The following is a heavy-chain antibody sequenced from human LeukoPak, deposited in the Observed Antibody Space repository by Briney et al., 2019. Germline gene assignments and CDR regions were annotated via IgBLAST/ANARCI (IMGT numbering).Heavy chain of an antibody. D-gene: IGHD1-26*01. CDR2: IRSKSDGGTT. J-gene: IGHJ1*01. Sequence: PGGSLRLSCAASGFTFANSWMGWVRQAPGKGLEWLGQIRSKSDGGTTTYAAPVRDRFFISRDDSQSILFLEMNSLKTEDTAVYYCTTDRLWACVWGQGYLVTVSS. V-gene: IGHV3-15*01. CDR3: TTDRLWACV. CDR1: GFTFANSW.